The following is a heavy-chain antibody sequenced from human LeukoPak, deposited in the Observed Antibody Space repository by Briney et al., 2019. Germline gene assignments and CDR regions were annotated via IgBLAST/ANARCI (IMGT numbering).Heavy chain of an antibody. D-gene: IGHD3-9*01. V-gene: IGHV1-2*06. CDR2: INPNSGGS. CDR1: GYTFTGYY. CDR3: AVQYYDTLTGYLAPNFDY. J-gene: IGHJ4*02. Sequence: ASVKVSCKASGYTFTGYYMHWVRQAPGQGLEWMGRINPNSGGSNYAQKFQGRVTMTRDTSISTAYMELSRLRSDDTAVYYCAVQYYDTLTGYLAPNFDYWGQGTLVTVSS.